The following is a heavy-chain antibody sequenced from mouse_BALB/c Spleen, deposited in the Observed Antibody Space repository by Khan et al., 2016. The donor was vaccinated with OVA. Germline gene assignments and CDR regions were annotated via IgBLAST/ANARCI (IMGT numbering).Heavy chain of an antibody. V-gene: IGHV2-6-1*01. CDR1: GFSLTSYG. J-gene: IGHJ4*01. CDR2: IWSDGST. Sequence: VELVESGPGLVAPSQRLSITCTISGFSLTSYGIHWVRQPPGKGLEWLVVIWSDGSTIYNSTLKSRLSITKDNSRSQVFLKMNSVQTDDTAMYYCARQPYYHYYALDYWGQGTSVTVSS. D-gene: IGHD2-10*01. CDR3: ARQPYYHYYALDY.